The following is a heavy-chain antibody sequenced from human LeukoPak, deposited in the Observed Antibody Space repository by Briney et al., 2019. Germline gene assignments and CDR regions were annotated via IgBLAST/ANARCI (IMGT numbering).Heavy chain of an antibody. D-gene: IGHD6-19*01. J-gene: IGHJ4*02. CDR1: GFTFDDYA. V-gene: IGHV3-9*01. Sequence: PGGSLRLSCAASGFTFDDYAMHWVRQAPGKGLEWVSGISWNSGSIGYADSVKGRFTISRDNAKNSLYLQMNSLRAEDTALYYCAKDRSGWDKTFDYWGQGTLVTVS. CDR2: ISWNSGSI. CDR3: AKDRSGWDKTFDY.